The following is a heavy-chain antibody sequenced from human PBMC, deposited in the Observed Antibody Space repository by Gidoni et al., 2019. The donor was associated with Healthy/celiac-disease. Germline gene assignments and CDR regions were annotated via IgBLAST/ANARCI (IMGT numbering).Heavy chain of an antibody. Sequence: QLQLQESGPGLVKPSETLSLTCTVSGGSISSSSYYWGWIRQPPGKGLEWIGSIYYSGSTYYNPSLKSRVTISVDTSKNQFSLKLSSVTAADTAVYYCASGDTAMVFIVGGNFDYWGQGTLVTVSS. CDR2: IYYSGST. CDR3: ASGDTAMVFIVGGNFDY. J-gene: IGHJ4*02. D-gene: IGHD5-18*01. V-gene: IGHV4-39*01. CDR1: GGSISSSSYY.